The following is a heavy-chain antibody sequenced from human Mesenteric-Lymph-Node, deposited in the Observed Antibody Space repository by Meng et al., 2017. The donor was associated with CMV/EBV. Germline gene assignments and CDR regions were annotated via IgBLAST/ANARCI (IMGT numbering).Heavy chain of an antibody. D-gene: IGHD3-9*01. J-gene: IGHJ4*02. Sequence: GSLRLSCTVSGASVSSNSHYWGWIRQPPGKELEWIGIIYFTGNAYYNPSLQSRVTISVDASRRQFSLKVTSVTAADSALYYCARGSWVYVDNDETTGLDYWSPGTLVTVSS. V-gene: IGHV4-39*07. CDR2: IYFTGNA. CDR1: GASVSSNSHY. CDR3: ARGSWVYVDNDETTGLDY.